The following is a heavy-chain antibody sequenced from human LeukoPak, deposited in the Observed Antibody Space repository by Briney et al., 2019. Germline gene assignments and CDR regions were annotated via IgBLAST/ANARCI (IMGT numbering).Heavy chain of an antibody. CDR1: GFTFDDYA. Sequence: GGSLRLSCAASGFTFDDYAMHWVRQAPGKGLEWVSDIIWNGGRTGYADSVKGRFTISRDNAKNSLYLQMNSLRAEDTAVYYCAKDLHYGSADYWGQGTLVTVSS. J-gene: IGHJ4*02. CDR3: AKDLHYGSADY. V-gene: IGHV3-9*01. CDR2: IIWNGGRT. D-gene: IGHD3-10*01.